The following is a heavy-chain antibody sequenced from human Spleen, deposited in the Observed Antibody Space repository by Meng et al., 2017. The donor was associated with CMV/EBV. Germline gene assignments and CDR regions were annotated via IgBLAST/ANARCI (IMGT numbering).Heavy chain of an antibody. CDR1: GFTFSSYE. Sequence: GESLKISCAASGFTFSSYEMNWVRQAPGTGLEWLSYISTSGSTIYYADSVKGRFTISRDNAKNSLYLQMNSLRAEDRAVYYCARVDSDSYYYGMDVWGQGTTVTVSS. V-gene: IGHV3-48*03. J-gene: IGHJ6*02. CDR3: ARVDSDSYYYGMDV. CDR2: ISTSGSTI. D-gene: IGHD3-22*01.